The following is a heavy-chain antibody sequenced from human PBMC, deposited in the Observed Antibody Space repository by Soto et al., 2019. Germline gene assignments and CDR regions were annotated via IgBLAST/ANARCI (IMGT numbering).Heavy chain of an antibody. Sequence: VPLVESGGGLVKPGGSLRLSCVASGFTFSTCSMNWVRQAPGKGLEWVSSISSSSSNIYYADSVKGRFTISRDNAENSLYLQMNSLRADDTAVYYCARDNGYDAATLDYWGQGTLVTVSS. V-gene: IGHV3-21*02. J-gene: IGHJ4*02. CDR1: GFTFSTCS. CDR2: ISSSSSNI. D-gene: IGHD5-12*01. CDR3: ARDNGYDAATLDY.